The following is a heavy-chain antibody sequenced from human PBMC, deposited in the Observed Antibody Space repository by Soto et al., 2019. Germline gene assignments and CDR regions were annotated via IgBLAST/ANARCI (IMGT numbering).Heavy chain of an antibody. CDR3: ATIGIVGATSVDY. CDR1: GGSVTSRSYY. D-gene: IGHD1-26*01. Sequence: QVQLQESGPGLVRPSETLSLTCTVSGGSVTSRSYYWSWIRQPPGKGLEWIGYISTTGSTNDNPSLIRRVTISLDTSKNQFSLKLSSVTAADTAVYYCATIGIVGATSVDYWGQGTLVTVSS. J-gene: IGHJ4*02. CDR2: ISTTGST. V-gene: IGHV4-61*01.